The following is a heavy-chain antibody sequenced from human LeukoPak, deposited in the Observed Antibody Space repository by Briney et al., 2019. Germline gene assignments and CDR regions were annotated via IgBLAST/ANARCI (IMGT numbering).Heavy chain of an antibody. Sequence: ASVKVSCKASGYTFTDYYVHWVRQAPGQGLEWMGWINPNSGGTNYAQKFQGRVTMTRDTSISTAYMELSRLRSDDTAVYYCASHTLSHPSPDYWGQGTLVTVSS. CDR1: GYTFTDYY. CDR3: ASHTLSHPSPDY. CDR2: INPNSGGT. J-gene: IGHJ4*02. V-gene: IGHV1-2*02. D-gene: IGHD6-6*01.